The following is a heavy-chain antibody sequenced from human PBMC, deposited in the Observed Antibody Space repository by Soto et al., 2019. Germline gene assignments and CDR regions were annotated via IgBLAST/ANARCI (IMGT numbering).Heavy chain of an antibody. CDR2: ISSSASYI. CDR1: GFSFDYFG. Sequence: VGSLRLSCEASGFSFDYFGMTWVRQAPGKVLEWVSFISSSASYIHYADSLKVRFTVSRDNAKKSLNLQMNSLRAEDTAVYYCARSRSHWLASDSWGQGTPVTSPQ. J-gene: IGHJ4*02. V-gene: IGHV3-21*01. D-gene: IGHD6-19*01. CDR3: ARSRSHWLASDS.